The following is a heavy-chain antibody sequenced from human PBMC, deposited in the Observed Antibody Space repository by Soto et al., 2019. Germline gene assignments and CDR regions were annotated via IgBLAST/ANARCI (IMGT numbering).Heavy chain of an antibody. CDR1: AFTFSSYR. CDR3: VNERYGQLWLEDYGMDV. J-gene: IGHJ6*02. V-gene: IGHV3-30*18. D-gene: IGHD5-18*01. Sequence: QVQLVESGGGVVQPGRSLRLSCAASAFTFSSYRIHWVRQAPGKGLDWVAVISYDASDKYYADSVKGRFTISRDNSKNTLYLQMNSLRAEDTAVYYCVNERYGQLWLEDYGMDVWGQGTTVTVSS. CDR2: ISYDASDK.